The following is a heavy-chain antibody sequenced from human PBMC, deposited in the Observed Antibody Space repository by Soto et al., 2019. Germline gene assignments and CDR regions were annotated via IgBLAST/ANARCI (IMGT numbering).Heavy chain of an antibody. CDR3: ARLMATTYYYYGMDV. CDR1: GCSISSYY. D-gene: IGHD5-12*01. V-gene: IGHV4-59*01. CDR2: IYYSGST. J-gene: IGHJ6*02. Sequence: ETLSLTCTVSGCSISSYYWSWIRQPPGKGLEWIGYIYYSGSTNYNPSLKSRVTISVDTSKNQFSLKLSSVTAADTAVYYCARLMATTYYYYGMDVWGQGTTVTVSS.